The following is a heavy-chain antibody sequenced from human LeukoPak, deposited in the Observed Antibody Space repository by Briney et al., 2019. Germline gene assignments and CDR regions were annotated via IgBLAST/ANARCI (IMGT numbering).Heavy chain of an antibody. J-gene: IGHJ3*02. Sequence: ASVKVSCKASGGTFSSYAISWVRQAPGQGLEWMGGIIPIFGTANYAQKFQGRVTITTDESTSTAYMELSSLRSEDTAVYYCAGEGIAAARDAFDIWGQGTMVTVSS. CDR1: GGTFSSYA. CDR3: AGEGIAAARDAFDI. CDR2: IIPIFGTA. V-gene: IGHV1-69*05. D-gene: IGHD6-13*01.